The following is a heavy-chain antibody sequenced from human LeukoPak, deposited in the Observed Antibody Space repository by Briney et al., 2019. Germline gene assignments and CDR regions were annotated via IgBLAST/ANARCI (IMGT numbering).Heavy chain of an antibody. D-gene: IGHD5-12*01. CDR1: GFSFNNYA. J-gene: IGHJ4*02. CDR3: AKGAYDYIEIAYFDY. V-gene: IGHV3-23*01. Sequence: GSLRLSRVSSGFSFNNYALKLVRQAPGKGLGLVSLIIGSSGSTFYADSVKGRFTISRDKSKNTLYLQMNSLRAEDTAVYYCAKGAYDYIEIAYFDYWGQGSLVTVSS. CDR2: IIGSSGST.